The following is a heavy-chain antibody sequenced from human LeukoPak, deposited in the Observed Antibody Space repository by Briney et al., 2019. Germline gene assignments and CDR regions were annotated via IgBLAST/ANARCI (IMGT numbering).Heavy chain of an antibody. V-gene: IGHV3-23*01. J-gene: IGHJ4*02. D-gene: IGHD3-22*01. CDR3: AKVGGGGGYYYDY. CDR1: GFTFSSYA. Sequence: GGSLRLSCAASGFTFSSYAMSWVRQAPGKGLEWVSVISGGGGSTNYADSVKGRFTISRDNSKNTLYLQMNSLRAEDTAVYYCAKVGGGGGYYYDYWGQGTLVTVSS. CDR2: ISGGGGST.